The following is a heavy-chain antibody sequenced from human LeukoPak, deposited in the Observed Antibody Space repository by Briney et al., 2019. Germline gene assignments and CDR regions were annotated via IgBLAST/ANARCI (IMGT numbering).Heavy chain of an antibody. CDR3: AREGVVPAAKMDY. CDR1: GGTFSSYA. V-gene: IGHV1-69*01. D-gene: IGHD2-2*01. Sequence: SVKVSCKASGGTFSSYAISWVRQAPGQGLEWMGGSIPIFGTANYAQKFQGRVTITETQYTRTAYMELSSLRSEDTAVYYCAREGVVPAAKMDYWGQGTLVTVSS. J-gene: IGHJ4*02. CDR2: SIPIFGTA.